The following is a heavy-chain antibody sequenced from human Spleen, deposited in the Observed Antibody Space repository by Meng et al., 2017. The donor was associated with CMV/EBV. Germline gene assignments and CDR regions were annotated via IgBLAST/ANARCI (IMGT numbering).Heavy chain of an antibody. D-gene: IGHD1-26*01. J-gene: IGHJ4*02. V-gene: IGHV3-23*03. Sequence: FGHYAMSWVRQAPGKGVEWVSLIYITGTSTYYTDSVRGRFTISRDNSRNTLYLQMSSLRAEDTAIYYCAKASLGATLGRRTYYFDYWGQGTLVTVSS. CDR3: AKASLGATLGRRTYYFDY. CDR1: FGHYA. CDR2: IYITGTST.